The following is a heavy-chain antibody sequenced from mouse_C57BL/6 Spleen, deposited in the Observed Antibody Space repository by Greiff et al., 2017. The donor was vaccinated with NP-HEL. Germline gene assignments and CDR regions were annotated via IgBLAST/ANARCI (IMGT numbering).Heavy chain of an antibody. CDR1: GYTFTDYY. J-gene: IGHJ2*01. D-gene: IGHD2-10*02. V-gene: IGHV1-26*01. CDR2: INPNNGGT. Sequence: EVQLQQSGPELVKPGASVKISCKASGYTFTDYYMNWVKQSHGKSLEWIGDINPNNGGTSYNQKFKGKATLTVDKSSSTAYMELRSLTSEDSAVYYCAQQYGYWGQGTTLTVSS. CDR3: AQQYGY.